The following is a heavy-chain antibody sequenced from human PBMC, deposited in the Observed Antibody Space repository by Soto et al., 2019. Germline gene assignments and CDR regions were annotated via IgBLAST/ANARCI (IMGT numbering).Heavy chain of an antibody. CDR2: ISYDGSNK. V-gene: IGHV3-30*03. CDR1: GFTFSSYG. Sequence: GGSLRLSCAASGFTFSSYGMHWVRQAPGKGLEWVAVISYDGSNKYYADSVKGRFTISRDNSKNTLYLQMNSLRAEDTAVYYCARADSGSYYGDYYYYYGMDVWGQGTTVTVSS. J-gene: IGHJ6*02. CDR3: ARADSGSYYGDYYYYYGMDV. D-gene: IGHD1-26*01.